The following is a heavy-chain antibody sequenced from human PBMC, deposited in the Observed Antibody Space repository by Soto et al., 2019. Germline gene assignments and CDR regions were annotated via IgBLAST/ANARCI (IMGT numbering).Heavy chain of an antibody. CDR3: ARGHYYYDSSGYYLYNWFDP. CDR1: GGSISSSNW. Sequence: SETLSLTCAVSGGSISSSNWWSWVRQPPGKGLEWIGEIYHSGSTNYNPSLKSRVTISVDKSKNQFSLKLSSVTAADTAVYYCARGHYYYDSSGYYLYNWFDPWGQGTLVTVSS. V-gene: IGHV4-4*02. CDR2: IYHSGST. J-gene: IGHJ5*02. D-gene: IGHD3-22*01.